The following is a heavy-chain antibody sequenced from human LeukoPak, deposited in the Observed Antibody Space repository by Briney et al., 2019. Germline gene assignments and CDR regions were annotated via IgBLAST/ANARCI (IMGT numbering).Heavy chain of an antibody. CDR1: GYTFTSYG. V-gene: IGHV1-69*06. CDR3: ARSALRYFDWLDWFDP. J-gene: IGHJ5*02. Sequence: ASVKVSCKASGYTFTSYGISWVRQAPGQGLEWMGGIIPIFGTANYAQKFQGRVTITADKSTSTAYMELSSLRSEDTAVYYCARSALRYFDWLDWFDPWGQGTLVTVSS. D-gene: IGHD3-9*01. CDR2: IIPIFGTA.